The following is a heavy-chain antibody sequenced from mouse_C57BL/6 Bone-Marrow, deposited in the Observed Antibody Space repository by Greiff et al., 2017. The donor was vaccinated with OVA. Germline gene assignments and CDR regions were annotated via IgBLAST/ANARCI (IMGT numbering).Heavy chain of an antibody. V-gene: IGHV1-15*01. CDR2: IDPETGGP. CDR1: GYTFTDYE. Sequence: VQLQQSGAELVRPGASVTLSCKASGYTFTDYEMHWVKQTPVHGLEWIGAIDPETGGPAYHQKFKGKAILTADKSSGTAYMELRSLTSEDSAVYYCTRGYSNDYAMDDWGQGTAVTVSS. J-gene: IGHJ4*01. CDR3: TRGYSNDYAMDD. D-gene: IGHD2-5*01.